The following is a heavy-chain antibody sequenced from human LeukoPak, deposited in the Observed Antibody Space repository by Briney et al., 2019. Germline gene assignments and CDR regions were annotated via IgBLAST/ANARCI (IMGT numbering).Heavy chain of an antibody. Sequence: PGGPLRLSCAASGFTFSSYAMHWVRQAPGKGLESVSAISSDESSTYYANSVKARFTISRDNSKKMLYLQMGSLRAEDMAVYYCARAYYYDTSGYQGYYFDYWGQGTLVTVSS. D-gene: IGHD3-22*01. CDR1: GFTFSSYA. CDR3: ARAYYYDTSGYQGYYFDY. J-gene: IGHJ4*02. V-gene: IGHV3-64*01. CDR2: ISSDESST.